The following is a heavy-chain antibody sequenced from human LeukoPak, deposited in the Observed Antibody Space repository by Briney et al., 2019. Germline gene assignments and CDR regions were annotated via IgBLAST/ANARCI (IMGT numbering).Heavy chain of an antibody. J-gene: IGHJ4*02. CDR2: IKKDGSDK. V-gene: IGHV3-7*01. CDR3: AKDVGPAVAGPYYFDY. CDR1: GFTFSSYW. D-gene: IGHD6-19*01. Sequence: GGSLRLSCAASGFTFSSYWMNWVRQAPEKGLEWVANIKKDGSDKNYLGSVKGRFTISRDNAKNSLYVQMNSLRAEDTAVYYCAKDVGPAVAGPYYFDYWGQGTLVTVSS.